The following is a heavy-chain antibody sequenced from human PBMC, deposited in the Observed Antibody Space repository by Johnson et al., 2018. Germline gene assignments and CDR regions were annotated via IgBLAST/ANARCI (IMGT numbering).Heavy chain of an antibody. J-gene: IGHJ6*02. CDR3: ARGDWGFGERHGWDV. D-gene: IGHD3-10*01. CDR1: GGSFSGYY. V-gene: IGHV4-34*01. CDR2: IKHSGSI. Sequence: QVQLQQWGAGLLKPSETLSLTCAVYGGSFSGYYWSWIRQPPGKGLEWIGEIKHSGSINYSPSLKSRVTISIDTSKNQFSLKLTSVTAADTALYYCARGDWGFGERHGWDVWGLGTTVAGSS.